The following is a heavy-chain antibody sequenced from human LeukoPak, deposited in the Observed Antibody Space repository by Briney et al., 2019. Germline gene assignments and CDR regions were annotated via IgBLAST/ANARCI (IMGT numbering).Heavy chain of an antibody. V-gene: IGHV3-23*01. CDR3: AKKGYSGYDPFDY. D-gene: IGHD5-12*01. CDR2: ISGSGGST. Sequence: PGGSLRLSCAASGFTFNNYAMSWVRQAPGKGLEWVSAISGSGGSTYYADSVKGRFTISRDNSKNTLYLQMNSLRAEDTAVYYCAKKGYSGYDPFDYWGQGTLVTVSS. CDR1: GFTFNNYA. J-gene: IGHJ4*02.